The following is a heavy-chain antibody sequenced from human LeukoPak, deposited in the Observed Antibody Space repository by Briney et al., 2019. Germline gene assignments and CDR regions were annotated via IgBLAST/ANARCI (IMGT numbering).Heavy chain of an antibody. CDR2: ISHTGSPI. Sequence: GGSLRLSCAASGFTFTDYNINWVRQAPGKGLVWLSYISHTGSPIYYADSVKGRFTISRDNAKNSVYLQMNSLRDEDTAIYYCARDYGGYGEYFDYWGRGTLVAVSS. CDR3: ARDYGGYGEYFDY. J-gene: IGHJ4*02. D-gene: IGHD4-17*01. CDR1: GFTFTDYN. V-gene: IGHV3-48*02.